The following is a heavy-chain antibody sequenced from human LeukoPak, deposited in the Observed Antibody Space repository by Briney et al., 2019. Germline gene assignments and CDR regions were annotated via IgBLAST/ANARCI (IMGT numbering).Heavy chain of an antibody. CDR1: GFTVSSNY. D-gene: IGHD3-10*01. V-gene: IGHV4-59*05. CDR3: AKLYYYDSGFDP. J-gene: IGHJ5*02. Sequence: GSLRLSCAASGFTVSSNYMSWVRQAPGKGLGWIGSIYYSGSTYYNPSLKSRVTISVDTSKNQFSLKLSSVTAADTAVYYCAKLYYYDSGFDPWGQGTLVTVSS. CDR2: IYYSGST.